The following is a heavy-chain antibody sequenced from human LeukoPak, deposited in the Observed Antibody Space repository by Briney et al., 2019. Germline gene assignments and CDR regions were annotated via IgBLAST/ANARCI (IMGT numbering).Heavy chain of an antibody. J-gene: IGHJ4*02. CDR2: ISSSSSYT. Sequence: GGSLRLSCAASGFSFSDYYMTWIRQAPGKGLEWVSYISSSSSYTNYADSVKGRFTISRGNAKNALYLEMNSLRAEDTAVYYCARSMAAADYWGQGTLVTVSS. CDR1: GFSFSDYY. V-gene: IGHV3-11*06. CDR3: ARSMAAADY. D-gene: IGHD6-13*01.